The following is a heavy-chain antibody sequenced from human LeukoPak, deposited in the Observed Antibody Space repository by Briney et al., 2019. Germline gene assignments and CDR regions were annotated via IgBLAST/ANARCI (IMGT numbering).Heavy chain of an antibody. CDR1: GGTFSSYA. Sequence: ASVKVSCKASGGTFSSYAISWVRQAPGQGLEWMGGIIPIFGTANYAQKFQGRVTITTDESTSTAYTELSSLRSEDTAVYYCARGATVYYYYYMDVWGKGTTVTVSS. CDR2: IIPIFGTA. V-gene: IGHV1-69*05. D-gene: IGHD1-14*01. J-gene: IGHJ6*03. CDR3: ARGATVYYYYYMDV.